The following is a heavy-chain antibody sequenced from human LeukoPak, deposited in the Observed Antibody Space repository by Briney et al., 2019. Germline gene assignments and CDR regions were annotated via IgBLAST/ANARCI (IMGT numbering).Heavy chain of an antibody. J-gene: IGHJ5*02. CDR1: GFTFSSYA. CDR3: ARDRTYYGSGSSPFDP. D-gene: IGHD3-10*01. Sequence: GRSLRLSCAASGFTFSSYAMHWVRQAPGKGLEWEAVISYDGSNKYYADSVKGRFTISRDNSKNTLYLQMNSLRAEDTAVYYCARDRTYYGSGSSPFDPWGQGTLVTVSS. CDR2: ISYDGSNK. V-gene: IGHV3-30*04.